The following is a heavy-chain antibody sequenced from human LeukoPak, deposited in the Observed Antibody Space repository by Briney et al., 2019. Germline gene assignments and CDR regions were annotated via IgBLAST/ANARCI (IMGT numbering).Heavy chain of an antibody. CDR1: GGSISNYY. D-gene: IGHD5-12*01. V-gene: IGHV4-59*01. Sequence: NPSETLSLTCTVSGGSISNYYWSWIRQPPGKGLEWIGYMYYSGNTNYNPSLKSRVTISVDTSKNHFSLRLSSVTAADTAVYYCARGLGYRYDYWGQGTLVTVSS. CDR3: ARGLGYRYDY. CDR2: MYYSGNT. J-gene: IGHJ4*02.